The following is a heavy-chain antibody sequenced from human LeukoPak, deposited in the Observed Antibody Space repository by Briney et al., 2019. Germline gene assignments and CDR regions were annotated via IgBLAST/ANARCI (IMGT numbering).Heavy chain of an antibody. CDR2: ISGGGGTT. D-gene: IGHD6-19*01. Sequence: PGGSLRLSCEDSGFTLRNFAVTWVRQAPGKGLEWVSTISGGGGTTYYADSVKGRFTISRDNSKSTLYLQLDSLRAEDTALYYCAKYETWTSGRYFDYWGQGTLVTVSS. J-gene: IGHJ4*02. V-gene: IGHV3-23*01. CDR3: AKYETWTSGRYFDY. CDR1: GFTLRNFA.